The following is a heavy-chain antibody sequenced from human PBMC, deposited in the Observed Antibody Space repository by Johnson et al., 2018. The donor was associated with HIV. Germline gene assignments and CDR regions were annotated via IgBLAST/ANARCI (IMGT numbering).Heavy chain of an antibody. Sequence: QVQLVESGGGVVQPGRSLRLSCAASGFTFSNFALHWVRQAPGKGLEWVAVISYDGSNKYYADSVKGRFPISRDNSKNKLYLQMNSLRAEDTAVYYCARDRAVAATSGAGAFDIWGQGTMVTVSS. D-gene: IGHD2-15*01. CDR2: ISYDGSNK. V-gene: IGHV3-30-3*01. CDR1: GFTFSNFA. J-gene: IGHJ3*02. CDR3: ARDRAVAATSGAGAFDI.